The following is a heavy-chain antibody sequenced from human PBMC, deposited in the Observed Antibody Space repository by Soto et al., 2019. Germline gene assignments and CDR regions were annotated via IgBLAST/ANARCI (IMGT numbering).Heavy chain of an antibody. J-gene: IGHJ5*02. V-gene: IGHV5-51*01. CDR1: GYSFTSYW. CDR3: ARLSLPITMVRGVMGFDP. D-gene: IGHD3-10*01. Sequence: GESLKISCKGSGYSFTSYWIGWVRQMPGKGLEWMGIIYPGDSDTRYSPSFQGQVTIPADKSISTAYLQWSSLKASDTAMYYCARLSLPITMVRGVMGFDPWGQGTLVTVSS. CDR2: IYPGDSDT.